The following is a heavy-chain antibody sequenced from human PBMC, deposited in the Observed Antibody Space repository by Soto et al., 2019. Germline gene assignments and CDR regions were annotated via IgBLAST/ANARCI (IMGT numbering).Heavy chain of an antibody. V-gene: IGHV4-34*01. J-gene: IGHJ6*02. CDR3: ARGRRFFYSYGLVYDYYGMDV. Sequence: SETLSLTCAVYGGSFSGYYWSWIRQPPGKGLEWIGEINHSGSTNYNPSLKSRVTISVDTSKNQFSLKLSSVTAADTAVYYCARGRRFFYSYGLVYDYYGMDVWGQGTTVPVSS. CDR2: INHSGST. D-gene: IGHD5-18*01. CDR1: GGSFSGYY.